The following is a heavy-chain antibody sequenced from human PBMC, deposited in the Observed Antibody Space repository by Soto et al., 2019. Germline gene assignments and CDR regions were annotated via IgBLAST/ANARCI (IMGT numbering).Heavy chain of an antibody. CDR2: ISPYNGNA. J-gene: IGHJ4*02. CDR3: ARDNTAVVTPPSPDY. Sequence: ASVKVSCKASGYTFTSYGVSWVRQAPGQGLEWMGWISPYNGNANYAQKPQGRVTMTTDTSTSTAYMELRSLRSDDTAVYYCARDNTAVVTPPSPDYWGQGTTVSVSS. D-gene: IGHD2-2*01. V-gene: IGHV1-18*01. CDR1: GYTFTSYG.